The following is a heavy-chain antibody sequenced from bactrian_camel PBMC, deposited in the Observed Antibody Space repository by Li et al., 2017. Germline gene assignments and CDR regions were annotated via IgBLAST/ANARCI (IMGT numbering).Heavy chain of an antibody. J-gene: IGHJ7*01. V-gene: IGHV3S6*01. Sequence: HVQLVESGGGSVEAGGSLRLSCAASGFTHEGSCVAWFRQAPGKEREAVAGMSTLDGYKLWADSVMGRFTASKDNAKSTLYLQMNSLKPEDTATYYCAADVYGYESCVIPRKTYGLVGKRNPGHRL. D-gene: IGHD3*01. CDR2: MSTLDGYK. CDR1: GFTHEGSC.